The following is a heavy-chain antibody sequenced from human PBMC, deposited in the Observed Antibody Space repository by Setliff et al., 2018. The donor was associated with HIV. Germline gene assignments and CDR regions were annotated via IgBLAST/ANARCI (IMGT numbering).Heavy chain of an antibody. CDR3: ARELYGGNSRPFDY. Sequence: SETLSLTCAVYVGSFSGHYWSWIRQPPGKGLEWIGEINHSGSTNYNPSLKSRVTLSVDTSKNQFSLKLNSETAADTAVYYCARELYGGNSRPFDYWGQGALVTVSS. V-gene: IGHV4-34*01. CDR2: INHSGST. CDR1: VGSFSGHY. D-gene: IGHD2-21*02. J-gene: IGHJ4*02.